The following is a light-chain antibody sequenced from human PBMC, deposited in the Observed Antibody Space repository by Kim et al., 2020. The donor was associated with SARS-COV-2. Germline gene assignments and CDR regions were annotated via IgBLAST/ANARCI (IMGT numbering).Light chain of an antibody. CDR3: QKYYSSPST. CDR1: QSVVEKSNNKND. CDR2: WAS. V-gene: IGKV4-1*01. Sequence: ATINWKDSQSVVEKSNNKNDFAWYQQKTGQPPKLLSSWASTRESGVPDRFSASGSATDFTLTISSLQAEDVAVYYCQKYYSSPSTFGGGTKVDIK. J-gene: IGKJ4*01.